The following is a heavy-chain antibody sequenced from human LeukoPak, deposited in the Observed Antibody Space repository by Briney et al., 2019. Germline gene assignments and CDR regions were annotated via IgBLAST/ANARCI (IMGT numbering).Heavy chain of an antibody. V-gene: IGHV3-64D*09. CDR2: ISSNGGST. CDR1: GFTFSSYA. Sequence: GGSLRLSCSAAGFTFSSYAMHWVRQAPGRGLEYVSAISSNGGSTYYADSVKGRFTISRDNSKNTLYLQMSSLRAEDTAVYYCVKDSLMVRGASFDYWGQGTLVTVSS. CDR3: VKDSLMVRGASFDY. D-gene: IGHD3-10*01. J-gene: IGHJ4*02.